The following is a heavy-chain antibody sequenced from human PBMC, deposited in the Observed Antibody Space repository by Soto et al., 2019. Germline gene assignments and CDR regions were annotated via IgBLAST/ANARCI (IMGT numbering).Heavy chain of an antibody. D-gene: IGHD3-10*01. V-gene: IGHV1-69*01. Sequence: QVQLVQSGAEVKKPGSSVKVSCKASGGTFSSYGISWVRQAPGEGLEWMGGIVPFFGTAKYAQKFQGRVTISAVESASSAYMELRSLTSDDTAVYYCARRGVGDTPNWFDVWGQGTLVTVSS. J-gene: IGHJ5*02. CDR3: ARRGVGDTPNWFDV. CDR2: IVPFFGTA. CDR1: GGTFSSYG.